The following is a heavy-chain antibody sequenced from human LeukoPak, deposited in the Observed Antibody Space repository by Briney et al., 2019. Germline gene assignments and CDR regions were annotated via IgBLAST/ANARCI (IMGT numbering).Heavy chain of an antibody. V-gene: IGHV1-69*01. CDR2: IIPMFGTT. J-gene: IGHJ4*02. D-gene: IGHD3-10*01. Sequence: SVKVSCKTSGGTFSSYAFSWVRQAPGQGLEWMGGIIPMFGTTDQAQRFQGRVTISADESTSTAYMELSRLRSDDTAVYYCARARKVQLLWFGELFDYWGQGTLVTVSS. CDR3: ARARKVQLLWFGELFDY. CDR1: GGTFSSYA.